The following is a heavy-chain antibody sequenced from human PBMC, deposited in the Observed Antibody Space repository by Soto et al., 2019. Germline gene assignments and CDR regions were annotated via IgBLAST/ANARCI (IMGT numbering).Heavy chain of an antibody. CDR2: IYPSDSDT. CDR1: GYNFAGYW. Sequence: GESLKISCNGSGYNFAGYWIAWVRQMPGKGLELMGVIYPSDSDTRYRPSFQGQVTISADKSISSAYLQWSSLRASDTAMYYCARGGVSTRTFDYWGQGTPVTVSS. CDR3: ARGGVSTRTFDY. J-gene: IGHJ4*02. V-gene: IGHV5-51*01. D-gene: IGHD3-3*01.